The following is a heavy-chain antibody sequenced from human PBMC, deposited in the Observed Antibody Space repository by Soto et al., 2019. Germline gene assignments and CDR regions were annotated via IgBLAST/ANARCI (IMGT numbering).Heavy chain of an antibody. Sequence: SETLSLTCAVSGGSISSSNWWSWIRQPPGKGLEWIGYIYYSGSTYYNPSLKSRVTISVDTSKNQFSLKLSSVTAADTAVYYCARALYSSFPRYYYYGMDVWGQGTTVTVSS. V-gene: IGHV4-30-4*01. J-gene: IGHJ6*02. CDR1: GGSISSSNW. D-gene: IGHD4-4*01. CDR2: IYYSGST. CDR3: ARALYSSFPRYYYYGMDV.